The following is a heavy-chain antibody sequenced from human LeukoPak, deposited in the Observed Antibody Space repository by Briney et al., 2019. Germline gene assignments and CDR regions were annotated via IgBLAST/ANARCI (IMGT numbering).Heavy chain of an antibody. CDR1: GGSISSSSYY. D-gene: IGHD6-19*01. V-gene: IGHV4-39*01. J-gene: IGHJ4*02. Sequence: PSETLSLTCTVSGGSISSSSYYRGWIRQPPGKGLEWIGSIYYSGSTYYNPSLKSRVTISVDTSKNQFSLKLSSVTAADTAVYYCARQRGSGWPIDYWGQGTLVTVSS. CDR3: ARQRGSGWPIDY. CDR2: IYYSGST.